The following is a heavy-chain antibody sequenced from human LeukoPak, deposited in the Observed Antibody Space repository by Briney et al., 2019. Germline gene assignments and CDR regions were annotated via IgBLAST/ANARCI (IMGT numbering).Heavy chain of an antibody. D-gene: IGHD3-22*01. CDR3: ARANYYDSSGYPSEGYFDY. Sequence: PSETLSLTCTVSGGSISSGGYYWSWIRQHPGKGLEWIGYIYYSGSTYYNPSPKSRVTISVDTSKNQFSLKLSSVTAADTAVYYCARANYYDSSGYPSEGYFDYWGQGTLVTVSS. CDR1: GGSISSGGYY. V-gene: IGHV4-31*03. CDR2: IYYSGST. J-gene: IGHJ4*02.